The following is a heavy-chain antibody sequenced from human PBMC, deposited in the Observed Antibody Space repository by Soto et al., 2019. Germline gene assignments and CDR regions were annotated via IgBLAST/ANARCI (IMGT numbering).Heavy chain of an antibody. CDR1: GYSFTSYW. J-gene: IGHJ4*02. CDR3: ARLPHADYSWNYFDY. D-gene: IGHD4-4*01. V-gene: IGHV5-51*01. CDR2: IYPGDSDT. Sequence: GESLKISCKGSGYSFTSYWIGWVRQMPGKGLEWMGIIYPGDSDTRYSPSFQGQVTISADKSISTAYLQWSSLKASDTAMYYCARLPHADYSWNYFDYWGQGTLVTVSS.